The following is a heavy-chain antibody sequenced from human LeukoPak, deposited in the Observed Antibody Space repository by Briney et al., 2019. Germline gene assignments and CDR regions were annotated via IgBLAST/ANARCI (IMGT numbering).Heavy chain of an antibody. CDR2: INPNSGGT. J-gene: IGHJ4*02. CDR3: ARERRYSSSTDY. D-gene: IGHD6-6*01. Sequence: ASVKVSCKASGYTFTGYYMHWVRQATGQGLEWMGRINPNSGGTNYAQKFQGRVTMTRDTSISTAYMELSRLRSDDTAVYYCARERRYSSSTDYWGQGTLVTVSS. V-gene: IGHV1-2*06. CDR1: GYTFTGYY.